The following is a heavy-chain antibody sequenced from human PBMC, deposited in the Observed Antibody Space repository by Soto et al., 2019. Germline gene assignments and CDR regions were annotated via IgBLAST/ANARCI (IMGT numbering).Heavy chain of an antibody. CDR2: TYSRSKWYN. Sequence: SQTLSLTCAISGDSVSSNTASWNWVRQSPSRGLEWLGRTYSRSKWYNDYAVSVKSRIIINPDTSKNQFSLQLNSVTPEDTAVYYCAKGDNLGPKTGYAFDPWGQGILVTVSS. J-gene: IGHJ5*02. CDR1: GDSVSSNTAS. V-gene: IGHV6-1*01. D-gene: IGHD5-12*01. CDR3: AKGDNLGPKTGYAFDP.